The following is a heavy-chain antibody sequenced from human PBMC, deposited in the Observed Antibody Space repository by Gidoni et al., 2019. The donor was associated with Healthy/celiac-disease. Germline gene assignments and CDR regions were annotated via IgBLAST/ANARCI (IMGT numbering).Heavy chain of an antibody. CDR1: GLTFSSDS. V-gene: IGHV3-23*01. J-gene: IGHJ6*02. D-gene: IGHD2-2*02. Sequence: EVQLLESGGGLVQPGGSLRLSCAASGLTFSSDSMSWVRQAPGKGLEWVSAISGSGGSTYYADSVKGRVTISRDNSKNTLYLQMNSLRAEDTAVYYCAKQFVVVPAAIYYYYGMDVWGQGTTVTVSS. CDR3: AKQFVVVPAAIYYYYGMDV. CDR2: ISGSGGST.